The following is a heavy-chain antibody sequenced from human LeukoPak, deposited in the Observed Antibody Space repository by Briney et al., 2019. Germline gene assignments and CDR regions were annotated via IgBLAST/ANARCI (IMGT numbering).Heavy chain of an antibody. CDR2: INYSGDAT. V-gene: IGHV3-23*01. J-gene: IGHJ4*02. CDR1: GFTFSSNS. D-gene: IGHD2-15*01. Sequence: GGSLRLSCAASGFTFSSNSMSWVRQAPGKGLEWVSAINYSGDATYYADSVKGRFTISRDNSKNTLYLQMNSLRAEDTAIYYCAKGYCSGGNCYQYFDYWGQGTLVTVAS. CDR3: AKGYCSGGNCYQYFDY.